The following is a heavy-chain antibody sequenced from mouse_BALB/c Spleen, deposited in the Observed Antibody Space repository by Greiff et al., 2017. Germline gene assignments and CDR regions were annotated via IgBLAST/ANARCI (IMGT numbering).Heavy chain of an antibody. CDR1: GFTFSDYG. CDR2: ISNLAYSI. Sequence: EVMLVESGGGLVQPGGSRKLSCAASGFTFSDYGMAWVRQAPGKGPEWVAFISNLAYSIYYADTVTGRFTISRENAKNTLYLEMSSLRSEDTAMYYCARATGPGGYFDVWGAGTTVTVSS. J-gene: IGHJ1*01. V-gene: IGHV5-15*02. CDR3: ARATGPGGYFDV.